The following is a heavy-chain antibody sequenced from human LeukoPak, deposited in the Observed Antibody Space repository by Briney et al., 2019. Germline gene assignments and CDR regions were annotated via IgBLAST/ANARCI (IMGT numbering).Heavy chain of an antibody. J-gene: IGHJ4*02. D-gene: IGHD1-26*01. Sequence: SETLSLTCAVYGGSFSGNYWIWIRQPPGKGLEWIGEINHSGNSNYNPSLKSRVTMSVDTSKNQISLKLSSVTAADTAIYYCARKAVGPTSNYFDYWGQGTLVAVSS. CDR1: GGSFSGNY. CDR2: INHSGNS. V-gene: IGHV4-34*01. CDR3: ARKAVGPTSNYFDY.